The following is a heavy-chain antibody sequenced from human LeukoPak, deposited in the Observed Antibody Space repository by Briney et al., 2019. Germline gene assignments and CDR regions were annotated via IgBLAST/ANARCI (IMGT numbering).Heavy chain of an antibody. J-gene: IGHJ3*02. D-gene: IGHD1-26*01. V-gene: IGHV3-48*02. CDR1: GFNFSSYD. CDR3: AGSVGASGGDAFDI. Sequence: GGSLRLSCAASGFNFSSYDMNWVRQAPGKGLEWVSYISSRSSTKHYADSVKGRFTISRDNAKNSLYLQMKSLRDEDTAVYYCAGSVGASGGDAFDIWGQGTMVTVS. CDR2: ISSRSSTK.